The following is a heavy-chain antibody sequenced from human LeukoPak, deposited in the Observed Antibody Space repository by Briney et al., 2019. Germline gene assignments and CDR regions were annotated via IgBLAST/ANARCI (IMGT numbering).Heavy chain of an antibody. CDR1: GYTFTGYY. CDR2: INPNSGVT. D-gene: IGHD6-19*01. Sequence: ASVKVSCKASGYTFTGYYIHWVRQAPGQGLEWMGWINPNSGVTHYPQKFQGRVTLTRDTSIRTAYMEVSSLRSDDTAVYYYARGLQWLEAFDYWGLGTLVTVSS. J-gene: IGHJ4*02. CDR3: ARGLQWLEAFDY. V-gene: IGHV1-2*02.